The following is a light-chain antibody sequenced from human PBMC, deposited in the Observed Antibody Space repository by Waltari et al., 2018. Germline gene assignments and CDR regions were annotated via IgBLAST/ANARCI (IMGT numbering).Light chain of an antibody. CDR2: YAS. Sequence: EIVLTQSPGTLSLSPGERATLTCRASQSVNRTLAWYQQKPGQAPRLLIYYASSRATGIPDRFSGSGSGTDFSLTISRLQPEDFAVYYCQKYGTLPATFGQGTKVEIK. CDR1: QSVNRT. V-gene: IGKV3-20*01. CDR3: QKYGTLPAT. J-gene: IGKJ1*01.